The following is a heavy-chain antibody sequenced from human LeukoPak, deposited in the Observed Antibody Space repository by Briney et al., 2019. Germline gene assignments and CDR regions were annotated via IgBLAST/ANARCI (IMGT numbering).Heavy chain of an antibody. CDR2: INPSGSST. CDR1: GYTFTSYY. J-gene: IGHJ5*02. Sequence: ASVKVTCKSSGYTFTSYYMHWVRQAPGQGLEWMGIINPSGSSTSYEQKSQGRVTMTRDMSTSTVYMELSSLRSEDTAVYYCARDSPYYDYVWGSYRTRGDNWFDPWGQGTLVTVSS. D-gene: IGHD3-16*02. V-gene: IGHV1-46*01. CDR3: ARDSPYYDYVWGSYRTRGDNWFDP.